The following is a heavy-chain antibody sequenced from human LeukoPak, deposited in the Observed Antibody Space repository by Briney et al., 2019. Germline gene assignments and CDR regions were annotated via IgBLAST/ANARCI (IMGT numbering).Heavy chain of an antibody. D-gene: IGHD7-27*01. CDR3: ARERWGSDFDY. CDR2: IYTSGST. V-gene: IGHV4-61*02. Sequence: PSETLSLTCTVSGGSISSSTYYWSWIRQPAGKGLEWIGRIYTSGSTNYNPSLKSRVTISVDTSKNQFSLKLSSVTAADTAVYYCARERWGSDFDYWGQGTLVTVSS. J-gene: IGHJ4*02. CDR1: GGSISSSTYY.